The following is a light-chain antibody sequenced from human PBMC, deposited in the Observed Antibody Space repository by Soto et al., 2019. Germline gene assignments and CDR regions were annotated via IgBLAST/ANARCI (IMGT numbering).Light chain of an antibody. CDR1: QSVSNNY. V-gene: IGKV3-20*01. J-gene: IGKJ1*01. CDR2: GAS. CDR3: QQYGSSPKT. Sequence: EIVLTQSPGPLSLSPGERATLSCRASQSVSNNYLAWYQQQPGQAHRLLIYGASSRATGIPDRFSGSGSGTDFTLTISRLEPEDVAVYYCQQYGSSPKTLGQGTKVDIK.